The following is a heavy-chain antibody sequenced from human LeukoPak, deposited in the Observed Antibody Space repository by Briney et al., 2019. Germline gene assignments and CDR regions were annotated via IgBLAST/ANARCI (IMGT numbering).Heavy chain of an antibody. CDR1: GGSFSGYY. CDR3: ARGFLGYCSSTSCYRARNWFDP. J-gene: IGHJ5*02. CDR2: INHSGST. V-gene: IGHV4-34*01. Sequence: SETLSLTCAVYGGSFSGYYWSWIRQPPGKGLEWIGEINHSGSTNYNPSLKSRVTISVDTSKNQFSLKLSSVTAADTAVYYCARGFLGYCSSTSCYRARNWFDPWGQGTLVTVSS. D-gene: IGHD2-2*02.